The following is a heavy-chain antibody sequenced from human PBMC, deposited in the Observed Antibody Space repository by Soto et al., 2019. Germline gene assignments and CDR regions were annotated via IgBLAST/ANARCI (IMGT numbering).Heavy chain of an antibody. CDR2: ISAYNGNT. CDR1: GYTFTSYG. J-gene: IGHJ4*02. Sequence: GASVKVSCKASGYTFTSYGISWVRQAPGQGLEWMGWISAYNGNTNYAQKLQGRVTMTTDTSTSTAYMELRSLRSDDTAVYYCARNYCTNGVCYKGGGLGYWGQGTLVTVSS. CDR3: ARNYCTNGVCYKGGGLGY. V-gene: IGHV1-18*04. D-gene: IGHD2-8*01.